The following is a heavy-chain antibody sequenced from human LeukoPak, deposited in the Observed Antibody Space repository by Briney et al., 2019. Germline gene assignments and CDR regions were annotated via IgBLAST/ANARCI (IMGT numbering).Heavy chain of an antibody. J-gene: IGHJ6*02. Sequence: PGRSLRLSCAASRFTFSSYGMHWVRQAPGKGLEWVAVISYDGSYKYYADSVRGRFTISRDNSKNTLYLQMNSLRAEDTAVYYCAITGDYRSGDYYYFYGMDVWGQGTTVTVSS. CDR3: AITGDYRSGDYYYFYGMDV. CDR1: RFTFSSYG. CDR2: ISYDGSYK. V-gene: IGHV3-30*03. D-gene: IGHD4-17*01.